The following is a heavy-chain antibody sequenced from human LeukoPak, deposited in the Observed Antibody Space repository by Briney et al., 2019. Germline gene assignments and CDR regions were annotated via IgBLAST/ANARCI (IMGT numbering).Heavy chain of an antibody. CDR2: IYSGGST. CDR1: GFTVSSNY. V-gene: IGHV3-66*01. D-gene: IGHD6-13*01. J-gene: IGHJ6*03. Sequence: GGSLRLSCAASGFTVSSNYMSWVRQAPGKGLEWVSVIYSGGSTYYADSVKGRFTISRDNSKNTLYLQMNSLRAEDTAVYYCARDGYSSSRPYYMDVWGKGTTVTVSS. CDR3: ARDGYSSSRPYYMDV.